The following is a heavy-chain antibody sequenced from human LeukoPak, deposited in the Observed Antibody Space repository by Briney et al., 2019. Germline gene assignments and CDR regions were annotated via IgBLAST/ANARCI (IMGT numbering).Heavy chain of an antibody. D-gene: IGHD5-18*01. CDR1: GGSISSYY. CDR3: ARGVYSYGYFDY. J-gene: IGHJ4*02. V-gene: IGHV4-59*01. Sequence: SGTLSLTCTVSGGSISSYYWSWIRQPPGKGLEWIGYIYYSGSTNYNPSLKSRVTISVDTSKNQFSLKLSSVTAADTAVYYCARGVYSYGYFDYWGQGTLVTVS. CDR2: IYYSGST.